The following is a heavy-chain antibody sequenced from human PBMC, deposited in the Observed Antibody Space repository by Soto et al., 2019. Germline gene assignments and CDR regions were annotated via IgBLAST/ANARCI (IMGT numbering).Heavy chain of an antibody. CDR2: ISPDGSDV. V-gene: IGHV3-74*01. CDR1: GFPFTNYW. CDR3: ACWGHIVPVAPSDFEL. D-gene: IGHD2-8*02. Sequence: GGSLRLSCAASGFPFTNYWMNLVRQTPGKGLMWVSRISPDGSDVGYADSVEGRFTVSRDNAKNTLYLQMHSLRAEDTAMYYCACWGHIVPVAPSDFELWGEGTLVTVS. J-gene: IGHJ4*02.